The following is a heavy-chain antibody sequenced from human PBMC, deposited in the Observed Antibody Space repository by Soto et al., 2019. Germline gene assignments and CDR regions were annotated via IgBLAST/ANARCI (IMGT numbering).Heavy chain of an antibody. D-gene: IGHD6-19*01. V-gene: IGHV4-34*01. CDR3: ARDGPYSSGWYAARGYYYYYGMDV. CDR2: INHSGST. Sequence: SETLSLTCAVYGGSFSGYYWSWIRQPPGKGLEWIGEINHSGSTNYNPSLKSRVTISVDTSKSQFSLKLSSVTAADTAVYYCARDGPYSSGWYAARGYYYYYGMDVWGQGTTVTVSS. J-gene: IGHJ6*02. CDR1: GGSFSGYY.